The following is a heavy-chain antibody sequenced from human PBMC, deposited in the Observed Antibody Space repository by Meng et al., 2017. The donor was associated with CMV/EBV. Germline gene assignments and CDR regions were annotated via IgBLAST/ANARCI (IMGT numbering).Heavy chain of an antibody. CDR3: ARGDCSSTSCYGGYENGMDV. CDR2: IIPIFGTA. D-gene: IGHD2-2*01. V-gene: IGHV1-69*05. J-gene: IGHJ6*02. CDR1: GGTFSSYA. Sequence: SVKVSCKASGGTFSSYAISWVRQAPGQGLEWMGGIIPIFGTANYAQKFQGRVTITTDESTSTAYMELSSLRSEDTAVYYCARGDCSSTSCYGGYENGMDVWGQGTTVTISS.